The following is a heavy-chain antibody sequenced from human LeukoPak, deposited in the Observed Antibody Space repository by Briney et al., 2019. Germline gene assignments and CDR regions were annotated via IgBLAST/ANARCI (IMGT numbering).Heavy chain of an antibody. CDR1: GGSISSYY. CDR2: LHTSGST. D-gene: IGHD2-15*01. V-gene: IGHV4-4*07. CDR3: AREGVADAFDI. Sequence: SETLSLTCTVSGGSISSYYWSWIRQPPGKGLEWIGRLHTSGSTHYNPSLKSRVTMSVDTSKNQFSLKLSSVTAADTAVYCCAREGVADAFDIWGQGTMVTVSS. J-gene: IGHJ3*02.